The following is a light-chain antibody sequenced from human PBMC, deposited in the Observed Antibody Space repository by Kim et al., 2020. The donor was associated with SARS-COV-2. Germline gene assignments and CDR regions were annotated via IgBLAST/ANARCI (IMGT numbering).Light chain of an antibody. CDR1: RSDVEGYNY. V-gene: IGLV2-14*03. CDR2: DVS. Sequence: PGQSVTISSTGTRSDVEGYNYACWYQQHPGKAPKLMIYDVSNRPSGVSNRFSGSLSGNTASLTISALQAEDEADSDCSSYTSSSWLFGGGPQLPVL. CDR3: SSYTSSSWL. J-gene: IGLJ3*02.